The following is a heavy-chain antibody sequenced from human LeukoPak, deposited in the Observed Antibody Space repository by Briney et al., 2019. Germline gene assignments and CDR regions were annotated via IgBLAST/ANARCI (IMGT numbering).Heavy chain of an antibody. Sequence: SSNWMHWIRQPPGKGLEWIGSIYDSGSTYYNPSLKSRVTISVDTSKNQFSLKLNSVTAADTAVYYCARHYGPWGQGTLVTVSS. J-gene: IGHJ5*02. V-gene: IGHV4-39*01. D-gene: IGHD3-10*01. CDR1: SSNW. CDR2: IYDSGST. CDR3: ARHYGP.